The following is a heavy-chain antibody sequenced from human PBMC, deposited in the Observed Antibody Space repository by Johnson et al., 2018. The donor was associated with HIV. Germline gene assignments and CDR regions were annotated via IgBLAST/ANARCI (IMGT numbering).Heavy chain of an antibody. J-gene: IGHJ3*02. D-gene: IGHD3-22*01. CDR3: ARPYDSSGGGAFDI. CDR2: ISCDGSNN. V-gene: IGHV3-30-3*01. Sequence: VQLVESGGGVVQPGRSLRLSCAASGFTSTNCARHWVRQAPGISCDGSNNYYADCVKGRFTVSRDNSKNTLYLQMNSLRAEDTAVYYCARPYDSSGGGAFDIWGQGTMVTVSS. CDR1: GFTSTNCA.